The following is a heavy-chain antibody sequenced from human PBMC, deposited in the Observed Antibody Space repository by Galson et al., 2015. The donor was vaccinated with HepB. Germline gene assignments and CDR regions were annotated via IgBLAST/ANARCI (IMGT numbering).Heavy chain of an antibody. CDR1: EVSLRTRGVR. CDR3: ARTNNWGDAFDI. CDR2: IDWDDEK. D-gene: IGHD7-27*01. V-gene: IGHV2-70*04. J-gene: IGHJ3*02. Sequence: PALVKPTQTLTLTCTFPEVSLRTRGVRVNWIRQPPGKALEWLARIDWDDEKLYRASLKTRLTISKDTSENQVVLTMTNMDPVDTGTYYCARTNNWGDAFDIWGQGTMVTVSS.